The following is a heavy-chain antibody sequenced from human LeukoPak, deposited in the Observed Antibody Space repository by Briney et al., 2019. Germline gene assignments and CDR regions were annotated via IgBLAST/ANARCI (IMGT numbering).Heavy chain of an antibody. J-gene: IGHJ4*02. CDR3: TGDYGSGSYRFDY. CDR1: GDSLSSYS. Sequence: SETLSLTCSVSGDSLSSYSWSWVRQPPGRGLEWIGYVYYSGRTIYNPSLRSRVTVSLDTSKNQFSMKLTSVTAADTAVYYCTGDYGSGSYRFDYWGQGTLVTVPS. CDR2: VYYSGRT. V-gene: IGHV4-4*08. D-gene: IGHD3-10*01.